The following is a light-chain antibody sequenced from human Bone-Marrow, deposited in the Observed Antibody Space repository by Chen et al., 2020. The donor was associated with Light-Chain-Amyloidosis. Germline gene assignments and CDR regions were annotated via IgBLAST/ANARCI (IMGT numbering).Light chain of an antibody. Sequence: QSALTQPASVSGSPGQSITISCPGTSRDVGGDNHVSWYQQHPDKAPKLMIYEVTNRPSLFPDLFSGSKSDNTASLTISGLQTEDEADYFCSSYTITNTLVFGSGTRVTVL. CDR2: EVT. J-gene: IGLJ1*01. CDR1: SRDVGGDNH. CDR3: SSYTITNTLV. V-gene: IGLV2-14*01.